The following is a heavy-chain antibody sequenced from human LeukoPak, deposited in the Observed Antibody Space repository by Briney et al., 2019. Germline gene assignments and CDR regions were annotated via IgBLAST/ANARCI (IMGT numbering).Heavy chain of an antibody. CDR2: ISAYNGNT. CDR1: GYTFTSYG. J-gene: IGHJ4*02. V-gene: IGHV1-18*01. D-gene: IGHD2-2*01. Sequence: GASVKVSCKASGYTFTSYGISWVRQAPGQGLEWMGWISAYNGNTNYAQKLQGRVTMTTDTSTSTAYMELRSLRSDDTAVYYCARDTPHSSTSEIDYWGQGTLVTVSS. CDR3: ARDTPHSSTSEIDY.